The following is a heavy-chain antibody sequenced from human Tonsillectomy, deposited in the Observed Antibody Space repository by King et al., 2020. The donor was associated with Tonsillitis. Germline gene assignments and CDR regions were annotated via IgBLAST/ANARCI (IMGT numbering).Heavy chain of an antibody. V-gene: IGHV1-69*09. CDR1: GGTFSSYA. J-gene: IGHJ5*02. CDR3: TVGLVYGDTRFDP. Sequence: QLVQSGAEVKKPGSSVKVSCKASGGTFSSYAISWVRQAPGQGLEWMGRIIPILGIANYAQKFQGRVTITADKSTSTAYMELSSLRSEDTAVYYCTVGLVYGDTRFDPWGQGTLVTVSS. D-gene: IGHD5/OR15-5a*01. CDR2: IIPILGIA.